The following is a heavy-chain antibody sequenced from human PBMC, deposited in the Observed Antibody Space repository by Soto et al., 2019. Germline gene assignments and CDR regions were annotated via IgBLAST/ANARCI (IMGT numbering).Heavy chain of an antibody. CDR1: SGSISSSNW. Sequence: SETLSLTCAVSSGSISSSNWWSWVRQPPGKGVEWIGEIYHSGSTNYNPSLKSRVTISVDKSKNQFSLKLSSVTAADTAVYYCASKGVWEYQLLPYYYYYMDVWGKGTTVTVSS. V-gene: IGHV4-4*02. D-gene: IGHD2-2*01. CDR2: IYHSGST. CDR3: ASKGVWEYQLLPYYYYYMDV. J-gene: IGHJ6*03.